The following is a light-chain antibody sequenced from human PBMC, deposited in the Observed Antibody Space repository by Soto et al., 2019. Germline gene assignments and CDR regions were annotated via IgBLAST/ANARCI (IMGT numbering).Light chain of an antibody. CDR2: RAS. V-gene: IGKV1-39*01. CDR3: QHSYSSPPWT. J-gene: IGKJ1*01. CDR1: QSISTY. Sequence: DIPMTQSPSSLSASVGDRVTISCRASQSISTYLNWYQQKPGTAPRLLIYRASTVKTGVPPRFSGSGSGRDFTLTISSLRPEDIATYFCQHSYSSPPWTFGPGTKVEVK.